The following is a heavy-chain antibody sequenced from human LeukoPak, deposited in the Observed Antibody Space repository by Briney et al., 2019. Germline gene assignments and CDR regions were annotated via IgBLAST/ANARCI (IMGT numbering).Heavy chain of an antibody. J-gene: IGHJ6*03. CDR2: IKQDGSEK. Sequence: GGSLRLSCAASGFTFSSYWMSWVRQAPGKGLEWVANIKQDGSEKYYVDSVKGRFTISRDNAKNSLYLQMNSLRVEDTALYYCVRDSGGTGYYYMDVWGKGTTVTVSS. CDR3: VRDSGGTGYYYMDV. D-gene: IGHD2-15*01. V-gene: IGHV3-7*03. CDR1: GFTFSSYW.